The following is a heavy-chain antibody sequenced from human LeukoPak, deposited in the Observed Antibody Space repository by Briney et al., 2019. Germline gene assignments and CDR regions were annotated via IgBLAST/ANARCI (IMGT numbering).Heavy chain of an antibody. V-gene: IGHV3-30*02. Sequence: GGSLRLSCAASGFTFSNYGMHWIWQAPGRGLEWVALIQSDGGNVYYADSVKGRFSISRDNSKNTVHLQMNSLRLEDTALYYCVRDGAHWDLDYWGQGTLVTVSS. CDR1: GFTFSNYG. J-gene: IGHJ4*02. D-gene: IGHD7-27*01. CDR2: IQSDGGNV. CDR3: VRDGAHWDLDY.